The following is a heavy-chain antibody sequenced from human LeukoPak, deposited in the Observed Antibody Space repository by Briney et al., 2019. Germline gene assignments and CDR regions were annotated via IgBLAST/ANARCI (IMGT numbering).Heavy chain of an antibody. CDR3: ARGAQWRSYYYGMSV. CDR2: IYTSGST. J-gene: IGHJ6*02. D-gene: IGHD6-19*01. V-gene: IGHV4-61*02. CDR1: GGSIGSDSYY. Sequence: IPSETLSLTCTVSGGSIGSDSYYWSWIRQPAGKGLEWIGRIYTSGSTNYNPSLKSRVTISVDTSRNQFSLKVNSVTAADTAVYYCARGAQWRSYYYGMSVWGQGTTVTVSS.